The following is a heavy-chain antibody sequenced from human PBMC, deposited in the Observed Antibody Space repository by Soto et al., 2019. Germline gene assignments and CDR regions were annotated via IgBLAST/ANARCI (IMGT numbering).Heavy chain of an antibody. Sequence: ASVKVSCKASGYTFTSYAMHWVRQAPGQRPEWMGWINAGNGNTKYSQKFQGRVAITRDTSASTAYMELSSLRSEDTAVYYCARSIVVVTALDYWGQGTLFTVSS. CDR3: ARSIVVVTALDY. CDR1: GYTFTSYA. J-gene: IGHJ4*02. V-gene: IGHV1-3*01. CDR2: INAGNGNT. D-gene: IGHD2-21*02.